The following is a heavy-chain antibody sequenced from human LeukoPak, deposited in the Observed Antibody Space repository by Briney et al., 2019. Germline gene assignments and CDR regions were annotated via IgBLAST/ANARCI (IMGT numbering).Heavy chain of an antibody. Sequence: ASVKVSCKASGYTFTSSYIHWVRQAPGQGREWMGRINPSAGSTSYAQKFQGRVTMTRDMSTSTVYMELSSLRSDDTAMYYCARHTDIWGQGTMVTVSS. V-gene: IGHV1-46*01. CDR1: GYTFTSSY. J-gene: IGHJ3*02. CDR3: ARHTDI. CDR2: INPSAGST.